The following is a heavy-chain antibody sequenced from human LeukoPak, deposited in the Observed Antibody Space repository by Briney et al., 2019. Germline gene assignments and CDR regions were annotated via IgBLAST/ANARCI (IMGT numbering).Heavy chain of an antibody. CDR3: AKDGAWLRFDD. V-gene: IGHV3-23*01. J-gene: IGHJ4*02. CDR1: GFPFSIHG. Sequence: GGSLRLSGAGSGFPFSIHGMNWVRQAPGKGLEWVSGISPGGGPTYYADSVKGRFTTSRDDSKNTLYLQMNNLRAEDTAVYYCAKDGAWLRFDDWGQGILVTVSS. CDR2: ISPGGGPT. D-gene: IGHD5-12*01.